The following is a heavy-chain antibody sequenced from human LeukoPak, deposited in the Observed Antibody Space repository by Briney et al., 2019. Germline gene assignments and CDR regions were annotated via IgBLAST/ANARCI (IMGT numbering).Heavy chain of an antibody. Sequence: GASVKVSCKASGYTFTGYSMHWVRHAPGQGLEWIGWINPNSGDTHYAQKYQGRVTMTSDTSIGTAYMELSKLTSDDTALYCAAAPIAGETHYYYYYSMDVWGKGTAVTVSS. J-gene: IGHJ6*03. V-gene: IGHV1-2*02. CDR2: INPNSGDT. D-gene: IGHD7-27*01. CDR1: GYTFTGYS. CDR3: AAPIAGETHYYYYYSMDV.